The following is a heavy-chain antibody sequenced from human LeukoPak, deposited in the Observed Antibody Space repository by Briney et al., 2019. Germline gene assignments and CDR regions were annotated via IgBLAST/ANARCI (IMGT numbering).Heavy chain of an antibody. Sequence: ASVKVSCKASGYAFTSYGISWVRQAPGQGLEWMGWISAYNGNTNYAQKLQGRVTMTTDTSTSTAYMELRSLRSDDTAVYYRARGYYYDSSGYYYAPSLMVDYWGQGTLVTVSS. CDR1: GYAFTSYG. CDR2: ISAYNGNT. CDR3: ARGYYYDSSGYYYAPSLMVDY. D-gene: IGHD3-22*01. V-gene: IGHV1-18*01. J-gene: IGHJ4*02.